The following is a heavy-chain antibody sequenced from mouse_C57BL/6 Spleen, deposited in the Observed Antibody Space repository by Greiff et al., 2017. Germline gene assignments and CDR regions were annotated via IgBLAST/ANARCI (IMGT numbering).Heavy chain of an antibody. D-gene: IGHD2-4*01. CDR1: GYTFTDYN. CDR2: INPNNGGT. V-gene: IGHV1-18*01. Sequence: EVQLQQSGPELVKPGASVKIPCKASGYTFTDYNMDWVKQSHGKSLEWIGDINPNNGGTIYNQKFKGKATLTVDKSSSTAYMELRSLTSEDTAVYYCARSNDYDDGAWFAYWGQGTLVTVSA. CDR3: ARSNDYDDGAWFAY. J-gene: IGHJ3*01.